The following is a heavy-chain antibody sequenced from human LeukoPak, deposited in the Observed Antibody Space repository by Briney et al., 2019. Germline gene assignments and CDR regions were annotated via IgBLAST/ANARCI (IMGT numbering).Heavy chain of an antibody. J-gene: IGHJ3*02. CDR3: AREVAGDAFDI. CDR2: ISYDGSNK. V-gene: IGHV3-30-3*01. Sequence: GGSLRLSCAASGFTFSTYAMHWVRQAPGKGLEWVAVISYDGSNKYYADSVKGRFTISRDNSKNTLYLQMNSLRAEDTAVYYCAREVAGDAFDIWGQGTMVTVSS. D-gene: IGHD2-15*01. CDR1: GFTFSTYA.